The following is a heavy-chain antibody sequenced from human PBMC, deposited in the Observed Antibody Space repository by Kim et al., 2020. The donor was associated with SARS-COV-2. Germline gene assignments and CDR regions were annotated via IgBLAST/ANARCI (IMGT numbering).Heavy chain of an antibody. D-gene: IGHD6-13*01. Sequence: QKFQSRVTLTADKSTSTAYMELSSLRSEDTAVYYCARTPAIAAAGGWFDPWGQGTLVTVSS. J-gene: IGHJ5*02. V-gene: IGHV1-69*02. CDR3: ARTPAIAAAGGWFDP.